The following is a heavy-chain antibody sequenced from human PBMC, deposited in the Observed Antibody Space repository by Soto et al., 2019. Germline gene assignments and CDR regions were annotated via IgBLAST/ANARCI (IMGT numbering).Heavy chain of an antibody. Sequence: GGSLRLSCAASGFTFSSYGMHWVRQAPGKGLEWVAVIWYDGSNKYYADSVKGRFTISRDNSKNTLYLQMNSLRAEDTAVYYCAREAYYGSGSLERVFDYWGQGTLVTVSS. CDR1: GFTFSSYG. CDR3: AREAYYGSGSLERVFDY. J-gene: IGHJ4*02. D-gene: IGHD3-10*01. CDR2: IWYDGSNK. V-gene: IGHV3-33*01.